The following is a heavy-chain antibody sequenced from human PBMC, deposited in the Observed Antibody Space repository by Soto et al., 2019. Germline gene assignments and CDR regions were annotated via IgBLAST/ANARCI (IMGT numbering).Heavy chain of an antibody. CDR2: INGDGSST. V-gene: IGHV3-74*01. J-gene: IGHJ4*02. Sequence: GGSLRLSCAASGFTFSSHWMHWVRQAPGKGLVWVSRINGDGSSTNYADSVKGRFTISRDNAKNTVYLQMNSLGAEDTALYYCARGGYRLWLNGYWGQGTLVTVSS. CDR1: GFTFSSHW. CDR3: ARGGYRLWLNGY. D-gene: IGHD3-16*02.